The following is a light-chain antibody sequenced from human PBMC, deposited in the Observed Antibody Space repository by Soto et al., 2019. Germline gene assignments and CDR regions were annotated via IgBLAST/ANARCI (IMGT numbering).Light chain of an antibody. CDR3: QNYNGAPCT. CDR1: QGISTY. Sequence: DIQMMQSPSSLSASVGDRVTITCRASQGISTYLVWYQQKPGTVPKLLIFAASTLQSGVPSRFSGSGSGTDFTLTISSLQTEDVGTDYWQNYNGAPCTFSQGTKVEIK. J-gene: IGKJ1*01. CDR2: AAS. V-gene: IGKV1-27*01.